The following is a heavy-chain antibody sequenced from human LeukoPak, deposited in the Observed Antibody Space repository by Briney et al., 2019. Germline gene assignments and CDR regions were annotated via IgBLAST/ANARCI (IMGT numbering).Heavy chain of an antibody. CDR1: GFTFSSYW. Sequence: GESLRLSCAASGFTFSSYWMSWVRQAPGKGLEWVANIKQDGSEKYYVDSVKGRFTISRDNAKNSLYLQMNSLRAEDTAVYYCAIPTDSGGGYYYGMDVWGQGTTVTVSS. V-gene: IGHV3-7*01. CDR2: IKQDGSEK. D-gene: IGHD1-26*01. J-gene: IGHJ6*02. CDR3: AIPTDSGGGYYYGMDV.